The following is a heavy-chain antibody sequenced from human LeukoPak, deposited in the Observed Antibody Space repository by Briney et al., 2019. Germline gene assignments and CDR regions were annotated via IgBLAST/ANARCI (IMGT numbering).Heavy chain of an antibody. CDR2: ISSSSTI. Sequence: PGGSLRLSCAASGFTFSSYSMNWVRQAPGKGLEWVSYISSSSTIYYADSVKGRFTISRDNAKNSLYLQMNSLRAEDTAVYYCARDFTDYWGQGTLVTVSS. CDR1: GFTFSSYS. V-gene: IGHV3-48*04. J-gene: IGHJ4*02. CDR3: ARDFTDY.